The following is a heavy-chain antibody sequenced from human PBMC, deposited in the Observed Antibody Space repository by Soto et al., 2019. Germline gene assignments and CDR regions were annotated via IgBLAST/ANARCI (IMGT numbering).Heavy chain of an antibody. CDR1: GYSFTSYW. Sequence: EVQLVQSGAEVKKPGESLRISCKGSGYSFTSYWISWVRQMPGKGLEWMGRIDPSDSYTNYSPSFQGHVTISADKSISTAYLQWSSLKASDTAMYYCARFTIFGVVTIAPGDAFDIWGQGTMVTVSS. CDR3: ARFTIFGVVTIAPGDAFDI. D-gene: IGHD3-3*01. V-gene: IGHV5-10-1*03. CDR2: IDPSDSYT. J-gene: IGHJ3*02.